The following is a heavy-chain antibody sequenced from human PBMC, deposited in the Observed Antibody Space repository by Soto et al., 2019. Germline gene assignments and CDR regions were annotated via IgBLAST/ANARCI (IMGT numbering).Heavy chain of an antibody. CDR1: GYTFNRYV. Sequence: QVPLVQSGAEVKKPGASVKVSCKASGYTFNRYVISWVRQAPGQGIGWMGWISTYNGNTNFAQKFQGRVTMTTDTSTSTGYMELMSMRSDDTAVYDCAREGYYGSGSADYWGHGTLVTVSS. D-gene: IGHD3-10*01. CDR2: ISTYNGNT. J-gene: IGHJ4*01. V-gene: IGHV1-18*01. CDR3: AREGYYGSGSADY.